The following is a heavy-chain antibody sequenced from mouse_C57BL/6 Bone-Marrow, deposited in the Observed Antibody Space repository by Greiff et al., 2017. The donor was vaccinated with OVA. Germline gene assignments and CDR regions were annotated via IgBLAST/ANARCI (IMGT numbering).Heavy chain of an antibody. J-gene: IGHJ3*01. CDR3: ARDYYSNYGCAD. Sequence: QVQLQQPGAELVRPGSSVKLSCKASGYTFTSYWMDWVKQRPGQGLEWIGNIYPSDSETHYNQKFKDKATLTVDKSSSTAYMQLSSLTSEDSAVYYCARDYYSNYGCADWGQGTLVTVSA. CDR2: IYPSDSET. D-gene: IGHD2-5*01. CDR1: GYTFTSYW. V-gene: IGHV1-61*01.